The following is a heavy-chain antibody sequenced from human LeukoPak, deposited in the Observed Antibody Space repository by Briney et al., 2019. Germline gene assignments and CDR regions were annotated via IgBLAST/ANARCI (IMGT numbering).Heavy chain of an antibody. CDR3: ASSLNTDMVSPYYLEY. CDR2: TSAVGSST. Sequence: GGSLRLSCAGSGFTFSDYFMSWVRQAPGKGLEWISYTSAVGSSTYFADSVRGRFTISRDNANNLLYLHMNSLRAEDTAVYYCASSLNTDMVSPYYLEYWGQGTLVTVSS. D-gene: IGHD5-18*01. CDR1: GFTFSDYF. V-gene: IGHV3-11*04. J-gene: IGHJ4*02.